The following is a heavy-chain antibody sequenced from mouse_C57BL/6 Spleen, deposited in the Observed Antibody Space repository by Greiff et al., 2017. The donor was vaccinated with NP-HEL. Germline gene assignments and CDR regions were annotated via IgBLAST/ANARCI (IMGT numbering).Heavy chain of an antibody. CDR1: GYTFTDYY. CDR3: ARPMVTTDDGFAY. CDR2: INPYNGGT. Sequence: VQLQQSGPVLVKPGASVKMSCKASGYTFTDYYMNWVKQSPGKSLEWIGVINPYNGGTSYNQKFKGKATLTVDKSSSTAYMELNSLTSEDSAVYYCARPMVTTDDGFAYWGQGTLVTVSA. D-gene: IGHD2-2*01. V-gene: IGHV1-19*01. J-gene: IGHJ3*01.